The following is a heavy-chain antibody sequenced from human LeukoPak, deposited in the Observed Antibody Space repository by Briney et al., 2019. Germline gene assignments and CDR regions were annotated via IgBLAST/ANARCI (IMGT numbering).Heavy chain of an antibody. CDR3: ARDSVNQAAADDPEGFDY. Sequence: PGGSLRLSCAASGFTFSSYAMHWVRQAPGKGLEWVAVISYDGSNKYYADSAKGRFTISRDNSKNTLYLQMNSLRAEDTAVYYCARDSVNQAAADDPEGFDYWGQGTLVTVSS. CDR2: ISYDGSNK. D-gene: IGHD6-13*01. CDR1: GFTFSSYA. J-gene: IGHJ4*02. V-gene: IGHV3-30-3*01.